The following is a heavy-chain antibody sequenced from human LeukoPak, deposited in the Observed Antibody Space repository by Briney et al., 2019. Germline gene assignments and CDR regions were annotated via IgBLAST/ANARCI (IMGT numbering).Heavy chain of an antibody. CDR3: ARGGSLGYLLNAFDI. CDR2: ISASGNTI. Sequence: GGSLRLSCAASGFTFSNHEMDWVRQAPGKGLEWVSYISASGNTIYADSVRGRFTISRDNARKSVFLQMNSLRAEDTAVYYCARGGSLGYLLNAFDIWGQGTMVTV. J-gene: IGHJ3*02. CDR1: GFTFSNHE. V-gene: IGHV3-48*03. D-gene: IGHD3-3*01.